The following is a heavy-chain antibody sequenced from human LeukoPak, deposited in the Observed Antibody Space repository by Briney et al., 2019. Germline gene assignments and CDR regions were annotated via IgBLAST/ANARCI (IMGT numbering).Heavy chain of an antibody. V-gene: IGHV1-18*01. Sequence: ASVKVSCKASGYTFTSYGISWVRQAPGQGLEWTGWISAYNGNTNYAQKLQGRVTMTTDTSTSTAYMELRSLRSDDTAVYYCAREGYCSSTSCYTFDYWGQGTLVTVSS. J-gene: IGHJ4*02. CDR3: AREGYCSSTSCYTFDY. CDR2: ISAYNGNT. D-gene: IGHD2-2*02. CDR1: GYTFTSYG.